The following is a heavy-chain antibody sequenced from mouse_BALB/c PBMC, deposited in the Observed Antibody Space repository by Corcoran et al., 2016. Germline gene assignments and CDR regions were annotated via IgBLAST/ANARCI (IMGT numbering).Heavy chain of an antibody. CDR1: GYSFTGYT. Sequence: EVQLQQSGPELVKPGASMKISCKASGYSFTGYTMNWVKQSHGKNLEWIGLINPYNGGTSYNQKFKGKATLTVDKSSSTAYMELLSLTSEDSAVYYCERWGTVVPTLYYAMDYWGKGTSVTVSS. CDR2: INPYNGGT. CDR3: ERWGTVVPTLYYAMDY. J-gene: IGHJ4*01. D-gene: IGHD1-1*01. V-gene: IGHV1-18*01.